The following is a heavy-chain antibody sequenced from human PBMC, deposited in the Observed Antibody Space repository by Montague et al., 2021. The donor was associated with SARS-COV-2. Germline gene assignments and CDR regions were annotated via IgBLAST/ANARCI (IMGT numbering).Heavy chain of an antibody. CDR2: ISSSSSTI. D-gene: IGHD3-9*01. V-gene: IGHV3-48*04. Sequence: SLRLSCAASGFTFSSYSMNWVRQAPGQGLEWVSYISSSSSTIYYAASVKGRFTISRDNAKNSLYLQMNSLRAEDTAVYYCARDLRWGYYDILTGYYRPLDYWGQGTLVTVSS. CDR3: ARDLRWGYYDILTGYYRPLDY. J-gene: IGHJ4*02. CDR1: GFTFSSYS.